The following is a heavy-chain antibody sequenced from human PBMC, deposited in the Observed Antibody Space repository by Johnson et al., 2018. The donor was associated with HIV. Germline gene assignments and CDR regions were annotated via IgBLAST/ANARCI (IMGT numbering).Heavy chain of an antibody. Sequence: VKLVESGGGLVQPGRSLRLSCQASRFNFIDYAMIWARQAPGKGLERVSFICGGEDDTYYADSVKGRFPISRDNSKNTLYLQMNSLRAEDTAVYYCARRGRRADDAFDIWGQGTMVTVSS. CDR1: RFNFIDYA. CDR2: ICGGEDDT. CDR3: ARRGRRADDAFDI. J-gene: IGHJ3*02. V-gene: IGHV3-23*04. D-gene: IGHD3-16*01.